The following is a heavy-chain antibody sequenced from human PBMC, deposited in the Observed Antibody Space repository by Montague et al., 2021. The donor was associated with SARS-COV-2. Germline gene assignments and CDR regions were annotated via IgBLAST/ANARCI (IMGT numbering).Heavy chain of an antibody. CDR3: ARGERGAWYNHYFDY. CDR2: VYYSGST. D-gene: IGHD6-19*01. CDR1: GDSISIYY. V-gene: IGHV4-59*13. Sequence: SETLSLTCTVSGDSISIYYWSWIRQPPGKGLEWIGYVYYSGSTNYNPSLKSRVTISVDTPKNQFSLKLMSVTAADTAVYYCARGERGAWYNHYFDYWGQGALVPV. J-gene: IGHJ4*02.